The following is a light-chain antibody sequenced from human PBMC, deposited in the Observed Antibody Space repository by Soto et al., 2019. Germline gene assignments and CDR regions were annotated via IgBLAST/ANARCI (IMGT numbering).Light chain of an antibody. CDR1: QSVSSN. V-gene: IGKV3-15*01. CDR2: GAS. Sequence: EIVMTQSPATLSVSPGERATLSCRASQSVSSNLAWYQQKPGQAPRLLIYGASTRATGIPARFSGSVSATEFTLTISSLQSEDFAVYYCQQYNNWPPWTFGQGTKVDIK. J-gene: IGKJ1*01. CDR3: QQYNNWPPWT.